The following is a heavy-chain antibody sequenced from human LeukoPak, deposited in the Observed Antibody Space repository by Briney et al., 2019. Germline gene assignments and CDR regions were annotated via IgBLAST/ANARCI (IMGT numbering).Heavy chain of an antibody. V-gene: IGHV3-30*18. CDR2: ILYDGSNK. CDR1: GFSFSSYG. Sequence: GGSLRLSCAASGFSFSSYGMHWVRQAPGKGLEWVAVILYDGSNKYFADSVKGRFTISRDNSKNTLYLQMNSLRAEDTAVYYCAKVVVGTVIVVASSNYYYYYMDVWGKGTTVTISS. J-gene: IGHJ6*03. CDR3: AKVVVGTVIVVASSNYYYYYMDV. D-gene: IGHD3-22*01.